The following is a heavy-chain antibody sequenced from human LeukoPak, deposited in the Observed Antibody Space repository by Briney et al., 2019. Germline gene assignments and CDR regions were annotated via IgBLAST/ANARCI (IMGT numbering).Heavy chain of an antibody. CDR2: IYYSGST. D-gene: IGHD5-24*01. V-gene: IGHV4-30-4*01. J-gene: IGHJ3*02. CDR3: ARVGGMTTINNAAFDI. CDR1: GGSISSGDYY. Sequence: SQTLSLTCTVSGGSISSGDYYWSWIRQPPGKGLEWIGYIYYSGSTYYNPSLKSRVTISVDTSKNQFSLKLTSVTAADTAIYYCARVGGMTTINNAAFDIWGQGTMVTVSS.